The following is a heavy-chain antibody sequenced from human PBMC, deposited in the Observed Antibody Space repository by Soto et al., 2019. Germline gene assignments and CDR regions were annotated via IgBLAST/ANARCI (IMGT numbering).Heavy chain of an antibody. Sequence: PSETLSLTCAVSGYSISSGYYWGWIRQPPGKGLEWIGSIYHSGSTYYNPSLKSRVTISVDTSKNQFSLKLSSVTAADTAVYYCASGDYYDSSGFDYWGQGTMVTVYS. V-gene: IGHV4-38-2*01. CDR1: GYSISSGYY. CDR3: ASGDYYDSSGFDY. J-gene: IGHJ4*02. D-gene: IGHD3-22*01. CDR2: IYHSGST.